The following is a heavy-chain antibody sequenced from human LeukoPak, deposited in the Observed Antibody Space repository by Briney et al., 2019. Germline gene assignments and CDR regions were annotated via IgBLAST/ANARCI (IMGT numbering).Heavy chain of an antibody. D-gene: IGHD3-3*01. V-gene: IGHV1-69*06. CDR1: GGTFSSYA. CDR3: ARDTHVLRFLEWLAPFDY. J-gene: IGHJ4*02. CDR2: IIPIFGTA. Sequence: SVKVSCKASGGTFSSYAISWVRQAPGQGLEWMGGIIPIFGTANYAQKFQGRVTITADKSTSTAYMELSSLRSDDAAVYYCARDTHVLRFLEWLAPFDYWGQGTLVTVSS.